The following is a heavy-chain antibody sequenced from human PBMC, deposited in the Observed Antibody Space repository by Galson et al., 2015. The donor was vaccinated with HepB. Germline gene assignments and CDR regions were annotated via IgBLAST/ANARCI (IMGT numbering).Heavy chain of an antibody. CDR1: GFTFSGYT. D-gene: IGHD6-13*01. Sequence: SLRLSCAASGFTFSGYTITWVRQTPRTGLEWVTSIGASDNSTFYADSVKGRFTISRDNSKNTLYLPMDSLRVDDTALYYCAKDVMSSSFPYGVDVWGQGTTVTVSS. CDR2: IGASDNST. V-gene: IGHV3-23*01. CDR3: AKDVMSSSFPYGVDV. J-gene: IGHJ6*02.